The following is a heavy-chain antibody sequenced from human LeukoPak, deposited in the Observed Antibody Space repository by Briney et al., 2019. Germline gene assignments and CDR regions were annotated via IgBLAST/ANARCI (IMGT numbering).Heavy chain of an antibody. J-gene: IGHJ4*02. CDR2: INPDSGGT. Sequence: ASLKVSCKPSGFALTDYYIHWVRLAPLQGLEWMGWINPDSGGTNYAQKFQDRVTMTWDPSISTAYMELSRLRSDDTALYYCARIYLVSTTSLDFWGQGTQVTVSS. CDR3: ARIYLVSTTSLDF. V-gene: IGHV1-2*02. D-gene: IGHD5/OR15-5a*01. CDR1: GFALTDYY.